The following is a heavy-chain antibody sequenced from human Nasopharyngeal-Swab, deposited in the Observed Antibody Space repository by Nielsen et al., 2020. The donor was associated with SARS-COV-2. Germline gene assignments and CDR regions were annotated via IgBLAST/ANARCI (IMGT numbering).Heavy chain of an antibody. CDR1: GYTFTSYD. D-gene: IGHD6-19*01. CDR2: MNPNSGNT. CDR3: ARESSVAGTMWGNWFDP. Sequence: ASVKVSCKASGYTFTSYDINWVRQATAQGLEWMGWMNPNSGNTGYAQKFQGRVTMTRNTSISTAYMELSSLRSEDTAVYYCARESSVAGTMWGNWFDPWGQGTLVTVSS. J-gene: IGHJ5*02. V-gene: IGHV1-8*01.